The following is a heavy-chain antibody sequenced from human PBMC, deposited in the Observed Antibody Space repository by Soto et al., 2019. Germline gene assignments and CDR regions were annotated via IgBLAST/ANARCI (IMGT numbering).Heavy chain of an antibody. CDR3: ARSAPSWYYDSSGYYRSHDAFDI. V-gene: IGHV4-59*01. J-gene: IGHJ3*02. CDR1: GGSLSSYY. CDR2: IYYSGST. D-gene: IGHD3-22*01. Sequence: PSETLSLTRPVSGGSLSSYYWSWVREPPGEGLEWVGYIYYSGSTNYNPSLKSRVTISVDTSKNQFSLKLSSVTAADTAVYYCARSAPSWYYDSSGYYRSHDAFDIWGQGTMVTVSS.